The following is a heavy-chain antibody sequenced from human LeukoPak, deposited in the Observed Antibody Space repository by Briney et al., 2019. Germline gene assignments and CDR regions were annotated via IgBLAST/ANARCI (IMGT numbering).Heavy chain of an antibody. CDR3: ARHTYSSGYYSDY. CDR2: IYYSGST. Sequence: SETLSLTCTVSGDSISSGEYFWSWIRQPPGKGLEWIGYIYYSGSTYYNPSLKSRVSISVDTSKNQFYLKVSSVTAADTAVYYCARHTYSSGYYSDYWGQGTLVTVSS. V-gene: IGHV4-30-4*01. D-gene: IGHD3-22*01. J-gene: IGHJ4*02. CDR1: GDSISSGEYF.